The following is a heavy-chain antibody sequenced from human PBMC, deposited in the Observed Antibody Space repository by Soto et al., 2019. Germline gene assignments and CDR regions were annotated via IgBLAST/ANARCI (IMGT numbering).Heavy chain of an antibody. J-gene: IGHJ4*02. CDR1: GFTFSYYT. V-gene: IGHV3-21*02. CDR3: AKDYAYSGSPLDS. CDR2: ISSISDYI. Sequence: EVQLVESGGGLVKPGGSLRLSCAASGFTFSYYTMNWVRQAPGKGLEWVSSISSISDYIYYADSVKGRFTISRDNAKNSLDLQMNSLRDEDTAVYYCAKDYAYSGSPLDSWGQGTLVTVS. D-gene: IGHD1-26*01.